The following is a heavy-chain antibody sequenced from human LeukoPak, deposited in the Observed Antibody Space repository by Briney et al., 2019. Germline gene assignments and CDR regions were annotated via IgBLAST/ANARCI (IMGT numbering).Heavy chain of an antibody. Sequence: SETLSLTCAVYGGSFSGYYWSWIRQPPGKGLEWIGEINHSGSTNYNPSLKSRVTISVDTSKNQFSLKLSSVTAADTAVYYCARNFYYSDAFDIWGQGTMVTVSS. J-gene: IGHJ3*02. V-gene: IGHV4-34*01. D-gene: IGHD3-22*01. CDR1: GGSFSGYY. CDR3: ARNFYYSDAFDI. CDR2: INHSGST.